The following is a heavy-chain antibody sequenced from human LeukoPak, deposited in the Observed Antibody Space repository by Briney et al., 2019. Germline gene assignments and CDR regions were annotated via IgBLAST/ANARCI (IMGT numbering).Heavy chain of an antibody. D-gene: IGHD6-19*01. Sequence: SETLSLACAVYGGSFSGYYWSWIRQPPGKGLEWIGEINHSGSTNYNPSLKSRVTISVDTSKNQFSLKLSSVTAADTAVYYCARWGSGWYDSYYYYMDVWGKGTTITVSS. CDR1: GGSFSGYY. CDR3: ARWGSGWYDSYYYYMDV. CDR2: INHSGST. J-gene: IGHJ6*03. V-gene: IGHV4-34*01.